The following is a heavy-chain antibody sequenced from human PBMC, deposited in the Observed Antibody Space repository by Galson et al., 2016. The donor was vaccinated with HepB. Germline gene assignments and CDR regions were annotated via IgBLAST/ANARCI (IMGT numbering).Heavy chain of an antibody. CDR3: ARDSYCTRTICYPYYFDF. Sequence: SLRLSCAASGFTFSASGMHWVRQAPSKGPEWLAVISFDGSNQFYADSVKGRFTISRDNSNNTLHLQMHSLRVEDTALYYCARDSYCTRTICYPYYFDFWGRGTLVAVSS. D-gene: IGHD2-2*01. J-gene: IGHJ4*02. CDR2: ISFDGSNQ. CDR1: GFTFSASG. V-gene: IGHV3-30*03.